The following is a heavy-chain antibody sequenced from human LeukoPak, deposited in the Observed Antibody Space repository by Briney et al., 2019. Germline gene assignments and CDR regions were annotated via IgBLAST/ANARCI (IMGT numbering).Heavy chain of an antibody. V-gene: IGHV1-69*13. CDR3: ARAGDFWSGRYFDY. Sequence: SVKVSCKASGYTFTSYDISWVRQAPGQGLEWMGGIIPIFGTANYAQKFQGRVTITADESTSTAYMELSSLRSEDTAVYYCARAGDFWSGRYFDYWGQGTLVTVSS. D-gene: IGHD3-3*01. J-gene: IGHJ4*02. CDR1: GYTFTSYD. CDR2: IIPIFGTA.